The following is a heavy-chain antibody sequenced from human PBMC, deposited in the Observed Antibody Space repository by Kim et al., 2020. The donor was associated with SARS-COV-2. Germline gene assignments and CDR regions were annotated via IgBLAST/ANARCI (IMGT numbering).Heavy chain of an antibody. V-gene: IGHV3-23*01. Sequence: GGSLRLSCAASGFTFSSYAMSWVRQAPGKGLEWVSAISSSGGSTYYADSVKGRFTISRDNSKNTLYLQMNSLRAEDTAVYYCAKDLNCDLMGRTFDYWGQGKLVSVSS. CDR1: GFTFSSYA. D-gene: IGHD3-10*01. CDR2: ISSSGGST. CDR3: AKDLNCDLMGRTFDY. J-gene: IGHJ4*02.